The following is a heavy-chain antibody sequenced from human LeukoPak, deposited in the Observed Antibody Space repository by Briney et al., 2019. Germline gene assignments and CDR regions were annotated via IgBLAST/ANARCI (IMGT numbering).Heavy chain of an antibody. CDR1: GFTFSSYA. CDR3: ASSRGYSSSWHLDY. Sequence: GGSLSLSCAASGFTFSSYAMHWVRQAPGKGLEWVAVISYDGNNKYYADSVKGRFTISRDNSKNTLYLQMNSLSSEDTAMYYCASSRGYSSSWHLDYWGQGTLVTVSS. D-gene: IGHD6-13*01. V-gene: IGHV3-30-3*01. J-gene: IGHJ4*02. CDR2: ISYDGNNK.